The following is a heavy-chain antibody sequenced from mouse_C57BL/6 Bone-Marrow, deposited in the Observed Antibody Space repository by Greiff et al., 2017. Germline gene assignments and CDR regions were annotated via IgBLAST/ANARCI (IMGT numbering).Heavy chain of an antibody. Sequence: DVQLQQSGPELVQPGASVKIPCKASGYTFTDYNMDWVKQSHGKSLEWIGDINPNNGGTIYNQKFKGKATLTVDKSSSTAYMELRSLTSEDTAVYYCARSGDDGHWFAYWGQGTLVTVSA. V-gene: IGHV1-18*01. CDR2: INPNNGGT. CDR1: GYTFTDYN. J-gene: IGHJ3*01. D-gene: IGHD2-3*01. CDR3: ARSGDDGHWFAY.